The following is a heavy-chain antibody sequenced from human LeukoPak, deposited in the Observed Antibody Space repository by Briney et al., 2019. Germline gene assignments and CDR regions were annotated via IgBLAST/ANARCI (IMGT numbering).Heavy chain of an antibody. D-gene: IGHD2-8*01. CDR1: GFTFSSSE. J-gene: IGHJ5*02. V-gene: IGHV3-48*03. Sequence: GGSLRLSCAASGFTFSSSEMNWVRQTPGKGLECVSSISSSGTTIYYADSVKGRFTISRDNAKHSLYLQMNSLRAEDTAVYYCASAGVGFSLDPWGQGTLVTVSS. CDR3: ASAGVGFSLDP. CDR2: ISSSGTTI.